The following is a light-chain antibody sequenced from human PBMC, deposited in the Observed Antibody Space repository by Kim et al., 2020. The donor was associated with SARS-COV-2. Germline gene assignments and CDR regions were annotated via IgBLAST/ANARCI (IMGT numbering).Light chain of an antibody. Sequence: QSVLTQPPSVSAAPGQKVTISCSGNSSNIGKFSVSWYQQLPGTAPKLLIYANEKRPSGIPDRFSGSKSGTSATLVITGLQTGDEADYYCGTWDNSRGGVFGGGTQLTVL. CDR2: ANE. J-gene: IGLJ3*02. CDR1: SSNIGKFS. CDR3: GTWDNSRGGV. V-gene: IGLV1-51*01.